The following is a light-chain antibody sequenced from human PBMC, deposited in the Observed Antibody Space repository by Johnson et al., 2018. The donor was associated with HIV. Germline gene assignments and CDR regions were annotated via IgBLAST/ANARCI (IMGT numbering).Light chain of an antibody. V-gene: IGLV1-51*02. Sequence: QAVLTQPPSVSAAPGQKVTISCSGSSSNIGNHYVSWYQQLPGTAPKLLIYENNKRPSGIPDRFSGSKSGTSATLVITGLQTGDEADYYVGTWDSNLRAFYAFGTGTKVTVL. CDR1: SSNIGNHY. CDR2: ENN. CDR3: GTWDSNLRAFYA. J-gene: IGLJ1*01.